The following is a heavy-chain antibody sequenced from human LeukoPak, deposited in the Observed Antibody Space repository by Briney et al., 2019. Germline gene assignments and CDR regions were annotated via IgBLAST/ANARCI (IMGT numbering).Heavy chain of an antibody. J-gene: IGHJ4*02. V-gene: IGHV4-34*01. Sequence: SETLSLTCTVSGGSISSYYWSWIRQPPGKGLEWIGEINHSGSTNYNPSLKSRVTISVDTSKNQFPLKLSSVTAADTAVYYCARGVADYWGQGTLVTVSS. CDR2: INHSGST. CDR1: GGSISSYY. CDR3: ARGVADY.